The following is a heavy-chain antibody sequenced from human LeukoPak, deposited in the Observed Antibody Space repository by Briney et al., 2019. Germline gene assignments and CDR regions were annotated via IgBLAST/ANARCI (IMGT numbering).Heavy chain of an antibody. CDR3: ARARRSSFYYLDY. CDR1: GFTFSSYA. CDR2: ITTNGDST. Sequence: GGSLRLSCAASGFTFSSYAMHWVRQAPGKGLEYVSGITTNGDSTYYGNSVKGRFTISRDDSKNTLYLQMGSLRAEDMAVYYCARARRSSFYYLDYWGQGTLVTVSS. J-gene: IGHJ4*02. D-gene: IGHD6-13*01. V-gene: IGHV3-64*01.